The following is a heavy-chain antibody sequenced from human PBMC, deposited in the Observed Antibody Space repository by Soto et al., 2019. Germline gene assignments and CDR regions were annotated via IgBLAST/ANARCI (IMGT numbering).Heavy chain of an antibody. V-gene: IGHV1-2*02. CDR3: ASGRDRGSSESSCDY. CDR1: GYTFTNYY. CDR2: IYPTDGGT. J-gene: IGHJ4*02. Sequence: QVQLVQSGAEVKKPGASMKVSCKASGYTFTNYYIYWVRQAPGQGLEWMGWIYPTDGGTNYAQKFQGRVPMTRDTSISTAYMELSRLSSDDTAVYYCASGRDRGSSESSCDYGVQGTLVTVSS. D-gene: IGHD6-6*01.